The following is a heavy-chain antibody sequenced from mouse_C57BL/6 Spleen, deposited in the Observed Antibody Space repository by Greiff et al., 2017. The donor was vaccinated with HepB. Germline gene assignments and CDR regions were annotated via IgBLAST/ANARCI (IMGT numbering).Heavy chain of an antibody. CDR2: ISYDGSN. J-gene: IGHJ3*01. V-gene: IGHV3-6*01. Sequence: VQLQQSGPGLVKPSQSLSLTCSVTGYSITSGYYWNWIRQFPGNKLEWMGYISYDGSNNYNPSLKNRISITRDTSKNQFFLKLNSVTTEDTATYYCAREGYDGAFAYWGQGTLVTVSA. D-gene: IGHD2-2*01. CDR1: GYSITSGYY. CDR3: AREGYDGAFAY.